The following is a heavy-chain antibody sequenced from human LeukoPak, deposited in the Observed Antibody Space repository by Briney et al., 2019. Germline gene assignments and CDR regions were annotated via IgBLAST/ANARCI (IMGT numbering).Heavy chain of an antibody. J-gene: IGHJ4*02. CDR1: GDSISCSSYY. Sequence: SETLSLTCTVSGDSISCSSYYWGWIRQPPGKGLEWIGSISYSGTTYYKPSLRSRVTMSVDTSKNQFSLKLSSVAAADTALYYCARRYYNVYAIEDWGQGTLVTVSS. CDR2: ISYSGTT. V-gene: IGHV4-39*01. CDR3: ARRYYNVYAIED. D-gene: IGHD3-10*02.